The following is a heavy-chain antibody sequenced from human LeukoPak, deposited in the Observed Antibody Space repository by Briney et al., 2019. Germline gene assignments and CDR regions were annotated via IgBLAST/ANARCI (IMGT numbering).Heavy chain of an antibody. CDR1: GGSISSSSYY. J-gene: IGHJ3*02. D-gene: IGHD6-19*01. V-gene: IGHV4-39*01. CDR3: ARAQGSSGWYCAFDI. CDR2: IYYSGGT. Sequence: SETLSLTCTVSGGSISSSSYYWGWIRQPPGKGLEWIGSIYYSGGTYYNPSLKSRVTISVDTSKNQFSLKLSSVTAADTAVYYCARAQGSSGWYCAFDIWGQGTMVTVSS.